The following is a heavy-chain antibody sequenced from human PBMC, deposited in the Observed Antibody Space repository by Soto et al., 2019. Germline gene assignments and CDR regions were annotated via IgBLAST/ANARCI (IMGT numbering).Heavy chain of an antibody. Sequence: GGSLRLSCAASGVNVDDYAMHWVRQAPGKGLEWVSGISWNSGSIGYADSVKGRFTISRDNAKNSLYLQMNSLRAEDTALYYCAKLPLSPYYDFWSGPGSVKHHDAFDIWGQGTMVTVSS. CDR2: ISWNSGSI. V-gene: IGHV3-9*01. CDR3: AKLPLSPYYDFWSGPGSVKHHDAFDI. J-gene: IGHJ3*02. CDR1: GVNVDDYA. D-gene: IGHD3-3*01.